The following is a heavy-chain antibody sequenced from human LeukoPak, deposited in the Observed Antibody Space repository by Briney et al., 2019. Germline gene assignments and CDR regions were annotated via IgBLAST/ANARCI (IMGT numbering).Heavy chain of an antibody. CDR2: IYYSGST. CDR1: GGSISSYY. D-gene: IGHD4-17*01. Sequence: KPSETLSLTCTVSGGSISSYYWSWIRQPPGKGLEWIGYIYYSGSTIYNPSLKSRVTISVDTSKNQFSLKLSSVTAADTAVYYCARDYGDYIGALDIWGQGTMVAVSS. CDR3: ARDYGDYIGALDI. J-gene: IGHJ3*02. V-gene: IGHV4-59*12.